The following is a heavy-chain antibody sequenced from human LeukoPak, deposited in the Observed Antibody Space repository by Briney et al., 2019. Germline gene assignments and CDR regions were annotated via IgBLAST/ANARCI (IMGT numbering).Heavy chain of an antibody. CDR1: GGTFSSYA. CDR2: IIPIFGTA. V-gene: IGHV1-69*06. Sequence: GASVKVSCKASGGTFSSYAISWVRQAPGQGLEWMGGIIPIFGTANYAQKFQGRVTITADKSTGTAYMELSSLRSDDTAVYYCARAICDFWSGGSFDPWGQGTLVTVSS. CDR3: ARAICDFWSGGSFDP. D-gene: IGHD3-3*01. J-gene: IGHJ5*02.